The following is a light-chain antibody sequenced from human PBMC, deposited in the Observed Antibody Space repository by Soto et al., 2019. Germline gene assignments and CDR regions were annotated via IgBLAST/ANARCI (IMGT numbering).Light chain of an antibody. CDR1: QSLLHSNGYNY. Sequence: DIVVTQSPLSLPVTPGEPASISCRSSQSLLHSNGYNYLHWYLQKPGQSPQFLIYLGSSRAAGVPDRFSGSGSGTDFTLKISRVDAEDVGVYYCMQTLQTPPTFGQGTKLEIK. V-gene: IGKV2-28*01. CDR2: LGS. J-gene: IGKJ2*01. CDR3: MQTLQTPPT.